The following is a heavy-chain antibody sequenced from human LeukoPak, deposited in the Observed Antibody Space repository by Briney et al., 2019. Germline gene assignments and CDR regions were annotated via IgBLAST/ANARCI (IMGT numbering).Heavy chain of an antibody. V-gene: IGHV3-11*01. D-gene: IGHD3-16*01. J-gene: IGHJ4*02. Sequence: GGSLRLSCAASGFTFSDYYMSWIRQAPGKGLEWVSYISSSGSTIYYADSVKGRFTISRDVSQNTVYLQMNGLRAEDTAVYYCAQGARGSYDYDNWGQGTLVTVSS. CDR3: AQGARGSYDYDN. CDR2: ISSSGSTI. CDR1: GFTFSDYY.